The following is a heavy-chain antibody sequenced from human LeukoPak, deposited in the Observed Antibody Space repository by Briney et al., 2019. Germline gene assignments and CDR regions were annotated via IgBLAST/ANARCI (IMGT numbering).Heavy chain of an antibody. Sequence: PGGSLRLSCAASGFTFSSYAMSWVRQAPGKGLEWVSTISDGGGSTYYADSVKGRFTISRDNAKNSLYLQINSLRAEDTALYYCAKDIVATKTAQFDYWGQGTLVTVSS. V-gene: IGHV3-23*01. J-gene: IGHJ4*02. CDR2: ISDGGGST. CDR1: GFTFSSYA. CDR3: AKDIVATKTAQFDY. D-gene: IGHD5-12*01.